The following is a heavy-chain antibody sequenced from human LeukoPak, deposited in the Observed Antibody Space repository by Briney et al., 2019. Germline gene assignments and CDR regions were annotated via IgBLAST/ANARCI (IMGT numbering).Heavy chain of an antibody. J-gene: IGHJ6*03. Sequence: GGSLRLSCAASGFTFSSYGMSWVRQAPGKGLEWVSAISGSGGSTYYADSVKGRFTISRDNSKNTLYLQMNSLRAEDTAVCYCATGFFYYYYMDVWGKGTTVTISS. CDR1: GFTFSSYG. CDR2: ISGSGGST. D-gene: IGHD1-14*01. CDR3: ATGFFYYYYMDV. V-gene: IGHV3-23*01.